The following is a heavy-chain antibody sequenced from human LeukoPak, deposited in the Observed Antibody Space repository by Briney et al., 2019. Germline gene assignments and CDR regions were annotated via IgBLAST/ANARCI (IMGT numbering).Heavy chain of an antibody. V-gene: IGHV4-31*03. CDR2: IYYSGST. CDR3: ARENTYGSGFDP. Sequence: SETLSLTCTVSGGSISSGGYYWSWIRQHPGKGLEWIGYIYYSGSTYYNPSLKSRVTISPDTSKNQFSLKLSSVTAADTGVYYCARENTYGSGFDPWGQGTLVTVSS. J-gene: IGHJ5*02. D-gene: IGHD3-10*01. CDR1: GGSISSGGYY.